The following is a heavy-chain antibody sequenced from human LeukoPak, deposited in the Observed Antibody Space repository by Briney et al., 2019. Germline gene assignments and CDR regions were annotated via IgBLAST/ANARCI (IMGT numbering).Heavy chain of an antibody. V-gene: IGHV3-7*05. CDR3: ARGWQWLVS. CDR2: INEDGSDK. D-gene: IGHD6-19*01. J-gene: IGHJ5*02. Sequence: PGGSLRLSCAASGFTFSNYGMSWVRQAPGKGLEWVANINEDGSDKYSVDSVKGRFTSSRDNAKNSVYLQMNSLRVEDTAVYYCARGWQWLVSWGQGTLVTVSS. CDR1: GFTFSNYG.